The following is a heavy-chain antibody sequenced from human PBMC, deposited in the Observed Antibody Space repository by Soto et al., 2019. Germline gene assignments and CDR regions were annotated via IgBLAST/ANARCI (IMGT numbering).Heavy chain of an antibody. CDR1: GYRFSDYY. CDR3: ARVSKVERITMIVVVPPGAFDI. J-gene: IGHJ3*02. CDR2: INPVSGGT. Sequence: ASVKVSCKASGYRFSDYYLHWVRQAPGQGLEWMAWINPVSGGTNYAQKLQGRVTMTTDTSTSTAYMELRSLRSDDTAVYYCARVSKVERITMIVVVPPGAFDIWGQGXMVTVSS. V-gene: IGHV1-2*02. D-gene: IGHD3-22*01.